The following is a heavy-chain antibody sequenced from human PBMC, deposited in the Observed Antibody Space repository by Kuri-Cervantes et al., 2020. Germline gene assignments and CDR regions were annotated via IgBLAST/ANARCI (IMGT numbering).Heavy chain of an antibody. V-gene: IGHV3-23*01. CDR2: ISGSGGST. CDR1: GFTFSSYA. J-gene: IGHJ4*02. Sequence: GGSLRLSCAASGFTFSSYAMSGVRQAPGKGLEWVSAISGSGGSTYYADSVKGRFTISRDNSKNTLYLQMHSLRVEDTAIYYCARLRGGYDSDYWGQGTLVTVSS. CDR3: ARLRGGYDSDY. D-gene: IGHD3-22*01.